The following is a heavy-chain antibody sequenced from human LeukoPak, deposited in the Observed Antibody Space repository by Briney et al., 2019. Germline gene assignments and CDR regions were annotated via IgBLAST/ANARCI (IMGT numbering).Heavy chain of an antibody. CDR2: IYSGGST. V-gene: IGHV3-NL1*01. Sequence: GGSLRLSCAASGFTFSSYGMHWVRQAPGKGLEWVSVIYSGGSTYYADSVKGRFTISRDNSKNTLYLQMDSLRTEDTAVYFCAKLYNYGYINWGQGTLVTVSS. CDR1: GFTFSSYG. CDR3: AKLYNYGYIN. J-gene: IGHJ4*02. D-gene: IGHD5-18*01.